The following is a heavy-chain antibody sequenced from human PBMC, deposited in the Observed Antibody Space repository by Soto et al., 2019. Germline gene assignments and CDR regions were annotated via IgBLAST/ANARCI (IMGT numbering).Heavy chain of an antibody. D-gene: IGHD6-13*01. CDR2: IIPIFGTA. CDR1: GGTFSSYA. J-gene: IGHJ4*02. CDR3: ARWDAAAGTFDY. V-gene: IGHV1-69*06. Sequence: SVKVSCKASGGTFSSYAISWVRQAPGQGLEWMGGIIPIFGTANYAQKFQGRVTITADKSTSTAYMELSSLRSEDTAVYYCARWDAAAGTFDYWGQGTLVTVSS.